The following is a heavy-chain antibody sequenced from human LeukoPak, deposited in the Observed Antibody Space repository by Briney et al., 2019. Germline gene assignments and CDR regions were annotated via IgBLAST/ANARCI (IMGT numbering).Heavy chain of an antibody. V-gene: IGHV1-2*02. CDR2: INPNSGGT. CDR3: ARDSLSTAMYSSSWSTGWV. D-gene: IGHD6-13*01. CDR1: GYTFTRYY. Sequence: GASLKVSCKASGYTFTRYYMHCVRQAPGQGLEWMGWINPNSGGTNYAQKFQGRVTMTRDTSISTAYMELSRLRSDDTAVYYCARDSLSTAMYSSSWSTGWVWGQGTLVTVSS. J-gene: IGHJ4*02.